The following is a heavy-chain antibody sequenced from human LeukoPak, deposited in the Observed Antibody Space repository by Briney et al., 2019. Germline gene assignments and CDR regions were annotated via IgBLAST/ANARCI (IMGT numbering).Heavy chain of an antibody. Sequence: GGSLRLSCAASGFTFSDYYMSWVRQAPGKGLEWGSYISSSGSTIHYADSVKGRFTISRENDKNSLYLQMNSLRAEDTAVYYCAREPLAGYYGSSGQGPFDYWGQGTLVTVSS. V-gene: IGHV3-11*01. J-gene: IGHJ4*02. CDR1: GFTFSDYY. CDR2: ISSSGSTI. CDR3: AREPLAGYYGSSGQGPFDY. D-gene: IGHD3-22*01.